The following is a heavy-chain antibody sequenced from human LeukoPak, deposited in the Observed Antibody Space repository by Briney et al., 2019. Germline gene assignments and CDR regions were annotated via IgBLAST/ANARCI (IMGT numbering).Heavy chain of an antibody. D-gene: IGHD2-2*01. V-gene: IGHV4-34*01. CDR1: GGSFSGYY. Sequence: PSETLSLTCAVYGGSFSGYYWSWIRQPPGKGLEWIGEINHSGSTYYNPSLKSRVTISVDTSKNQFSLKLSSVTAADTAVYYCARGTRRNIVVVPAATPTDYYYYYMDVWGKGTTVTISS. J-gene: IGHJ6*03. CDR2: INHSGST. CDR3: ARGTRRNIVVVPAATPTDYYYYYMDV.